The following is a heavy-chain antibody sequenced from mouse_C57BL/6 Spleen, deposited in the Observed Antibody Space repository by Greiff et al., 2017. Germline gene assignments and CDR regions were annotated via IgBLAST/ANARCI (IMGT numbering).Heavy chain of an antibody. CDR2: INYDGSST. CDR1: GFTFSDYY. Sequence: EVMLVESEGGLVQPGSSMKLSCTASGFTFSDYYMAWVRQVPEKGLEWVANINYDGSSTYYLDSLKSRFIISRDNAKNILDLQMSSLKSEDTDTYYCARNYYGSSGYFDVWGTGTTVTVSS. J-gene: IGHJ1*03. V-gene: IGHV5-16*01. CDR3: ARNYYGSSGYFDV. D-gene: IGHD1-1*01.